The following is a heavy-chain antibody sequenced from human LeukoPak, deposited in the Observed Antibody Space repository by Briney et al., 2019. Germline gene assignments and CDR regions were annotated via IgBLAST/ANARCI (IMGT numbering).Heavy chain of an antibody. J-gene: IGHJ4*02. CDR2: INTNTGNP. Sequence: GASVKVSCEASGYTFTSYAMNWVRQAPGQGLEWMGWINTNTGNPTYAQGFTGRFVLSLDTSVSTAYLQISSLKAEDTAVYYCARGGRVSRYYYGSSPSSYWGQGTLVTVSS. V-gene: IGHV7-4-1*02. D-gene: IGHD3-22*01. CDR3: ARGGRVSRYYYGSSPSSY. CDR1: GYTFTSYA.